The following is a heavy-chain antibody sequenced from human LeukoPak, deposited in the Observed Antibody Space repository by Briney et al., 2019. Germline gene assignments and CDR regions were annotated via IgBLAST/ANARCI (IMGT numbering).Heavy chain of an antibody. Sequence: ASVKVSCKASGYTFTSYAMHWVRQAPGQRLEWMGWINAGNGNTKYSQKFQGRVTITRDTSASTAYMELCSLRSEDTAVYYCAKGDGPKYYYGSGSYYPLDYWGQGTLVTVSS. J-gene: IGHJ4*02. CDR2: INAGNGNT. CDR1: GYTFTSYA. CDR3: AKGDGPKYYYGSGSYYPLDY. D-gene: IGHD3-10*01. V-gene: IGHV1-3*01.